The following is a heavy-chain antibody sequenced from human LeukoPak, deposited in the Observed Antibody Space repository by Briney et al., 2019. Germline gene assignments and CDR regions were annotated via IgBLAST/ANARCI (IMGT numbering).Heavy chain of an antibody. CDR3: ARRTAMATYYFDY. CDR2: IYYSGST. J-gene: IGHJ4*02. V-gene: IGHV4-59*01. D-gene: IGHD5-18*01. CDR1: GGSISSFY. Sequence: SETLSLTCTVSGGSISSFYWSWIRPPSGKGLEWIGYIYYSGSTNYNPSLKSRVSISVDTSKNQFSLKLSSVTAADTAVYYCARRTAMATYYFDYWGQGTLVTVSS.